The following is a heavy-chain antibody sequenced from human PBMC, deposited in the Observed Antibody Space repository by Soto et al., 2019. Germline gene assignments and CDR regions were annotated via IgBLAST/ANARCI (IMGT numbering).Heavy chain of an antibody. J-gene: IGHJ6*02. CDR3: ASGIAVAGYYYYGMDV. Sequence: QVQLVQSGAEVKKPGSSVKVSCKASGGTFSSYTISWVRQAPGQGLEWMGRIIPILGIANYAQKFQGRVTITADKSTSSAYMELSSRRSEDTAVYYCASGIAVAGYYYYGMDVWGQGTTVTVSS. D-gene: IGHD6-19*01. CDR1: GGTFSSYT. CDR2: IIPILGIA. V-gene: IGHV1-69*02.